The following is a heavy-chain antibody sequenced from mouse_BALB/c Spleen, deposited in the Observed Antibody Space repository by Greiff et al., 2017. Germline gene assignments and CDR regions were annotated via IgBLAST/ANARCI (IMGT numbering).Heavy chain of an antibody. CDR2: IHPSDSET. J-gene: IGHJ2*01. CDR3: TREVYYDSDWGRFDY. CDR1: GYSFTSYW. Sequence: VQLQQSGAELVRPGASVKLSCKASGYSFTSYWMNWVKQRPGQGLEWIGMIHPSDSETRLNQKFKDKATLTVDKSSNTAYMQLSRQTSEDSAVYYETREVYYDSDWGRFDYWGQGTTLTVSS. D-gene: IGHD2-4*01. V-gene: IGHV1S82*01.